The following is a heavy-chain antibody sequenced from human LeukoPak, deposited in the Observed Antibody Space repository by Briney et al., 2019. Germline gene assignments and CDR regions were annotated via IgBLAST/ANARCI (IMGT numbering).Heavy chain of an antibody. J-gene: IGHJ4*02. CDR3: AKDRGDGNTLDY. CDR2: IRYDGSNK. Sequence: GGSLRLSCAASGFTFSSYGMHWGRQAPGKGLEWVAFIRYDGSNKYYADSVKGRFTISRDNSKNTLYLQMNSLRAEDTAVYYCAKDRGDGNTLDYWGQGTLVTVSS. CDR1: GFTFSSYG. V-gene: IGHV3-30*02. D-gene: IGHD2/OR15-2a*01.